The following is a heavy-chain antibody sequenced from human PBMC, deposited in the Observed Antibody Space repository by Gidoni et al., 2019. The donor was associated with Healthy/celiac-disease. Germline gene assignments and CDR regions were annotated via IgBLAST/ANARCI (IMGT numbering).Heavy chain of an antibody. CDR3: TPPGAWNYVWFDP. V-gene: IGHV3-15*01. D-gene: IGHD1-7*01. Sequence: GESGGGLVKPGGSLRLSCAASGVTFSNAWMSWVRQAPGKGLEWVGRIKSKTDGGTTDYAAPVKGRFTISRDDSKNTLYLQMNSLKTEDTAVYSCTPPGAWNYVWFDPWVQGTLVTVSS. CDR1: GVTFSNAW. J-gene: IGHJ5*02. CDR2: IKSKTDGGTT.